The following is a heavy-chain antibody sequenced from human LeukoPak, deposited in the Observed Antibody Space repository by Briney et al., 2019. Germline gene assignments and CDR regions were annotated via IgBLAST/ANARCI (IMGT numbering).Heavy chain of an antibody. CDR3: ASDLGATRDY. D-gene: IGHD1-26*01. CDR2: IDPSRGST. CDR1: GYSFSTYY. J-gene: IGHJ4*02. Sequence: ASVKVSCKTSGYSFSTYYIHWVRQAPGQGLEWMGFIDPSRGSTSYAQNFQGRVTMTRDTSTSTAYMELSSLRSEDTAVYYCASDLGATRDYWGQGTLVTVSS. V-gene: IGHV1-46*01.